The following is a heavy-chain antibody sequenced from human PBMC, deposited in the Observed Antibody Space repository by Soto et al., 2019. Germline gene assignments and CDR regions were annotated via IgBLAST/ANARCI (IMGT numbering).Heavy chain of an antibody. CDR1: GRSITSYY. J-gene: IGHJ4*02. Sequence: QVVLQESGPGLVKPSETLSLTCSVSGRSITSYYWSWVRQPPGKGLEWIGYIYDNGITSQNPSLKSRVTMSADTSQNQFSLKLTSVTGADTAVYYCAKMGISTTSSFDNWGQGILVTVSS. V-gene: IGHV4-59*12. CDR3: AKMGISTTSSFDN. CDR2: IYDNGIT. D-gene: IGHD1-26*01.